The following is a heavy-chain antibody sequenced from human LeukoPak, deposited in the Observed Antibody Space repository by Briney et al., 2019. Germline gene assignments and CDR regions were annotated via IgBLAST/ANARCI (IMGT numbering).Heavy chain of an antibody. CDR2: ISAKSGDT. Sequence: ASVKVSCKASGYTFISFGFSWVRQAPGQGPEWMGWISAKSGDTNYAPKLRERVTMTTDRSTTTAYMEPRGLRSDDTAVYCCAGAAFDFLAGDRYYFDYWGQGTLVAVSS. V-gene: IGHV1-18*04. D-gene: IGHD3-3*01. CDR3: AGAAFDFLAGDRYYFDY. J-gene: IGHJ4*02. CDR1: GYTFISFG.